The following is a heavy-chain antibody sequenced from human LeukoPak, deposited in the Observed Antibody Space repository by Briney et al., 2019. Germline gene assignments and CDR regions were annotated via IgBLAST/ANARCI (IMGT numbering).Heavy chain of an antibody. Sequence: GGSLRLSCAASGFTFSSYWMHWVRQAPGKGLVWVSRINSDGSSTSYADSVKGRFTISRDNAKNTLYLQMNSLRAEDTAVYYCARVHGGDPRGMDVWGQGTTVTVSS. CDR1: GFTFSSYW. D-gene: IGHD4-23*01. V-gene: IGHV3-74*01. CDR3: ARVHGGDPRGMDV. CDR2: INSDGSST. J-gene: IGHJ6*02.